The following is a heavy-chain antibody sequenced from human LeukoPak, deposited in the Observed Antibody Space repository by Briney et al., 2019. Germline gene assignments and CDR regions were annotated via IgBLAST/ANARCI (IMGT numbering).Heavy chain of an antibody. J-gene: IGHJ5*02. V-gene: IGHV3-33*01. CDR2: IWYDGSNK. D-gene: IGHD6-13*01. CDR1: GFTFSSYG. CDR3: AREGTYSSSWYPNWFDP. Sequence: PGRSLRLSCAASGFTFSSYGMHWVRQAPGKGLEWAAVIWYDGSNKYYADSVKGRFTISRDNSKNTLYLQMNSLRAEDTAVYYCAREGTYSSSWYPNWFDPWGQGTLVTVSS.